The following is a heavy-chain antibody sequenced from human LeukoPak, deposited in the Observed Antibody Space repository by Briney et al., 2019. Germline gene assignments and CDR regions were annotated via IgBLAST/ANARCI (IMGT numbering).Heavy chain of an antibody. CDR2: ISSSSSYI. V-gene: IGHV3-21*01. Sequence: GGSLRLSCAASGFTFSSYSMNWVRQAPGKGLEWVSSISSSSSYIYYVDSVKGRFTISRDNAKNSLYLQMNSLRAEDTAVYYCARGIAAQGTDYRGQGTLVTVSS. D-gene: IGHD6-6*01. CDR1: GFTFSSYS. J-gene: IGHJ4*02. CDR3: ARGIAAQGTDY.